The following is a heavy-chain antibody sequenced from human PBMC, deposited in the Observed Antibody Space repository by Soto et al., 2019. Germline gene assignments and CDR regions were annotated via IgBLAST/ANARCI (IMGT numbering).Heavy chain of an antibody. V-gene: IGHV3-23*01. CDR3: VPGSSGARGEDS. CDR2: ISETGDNA. CDR1: GFTFSSHA. J-gene: IGHJ4*02. Sequence: QLLESGGGLVQPGGSLRLSCAVSGFTFSSHAMTWVRQAPGKGLQWVSSISETGDNAFYTDSVKGRFTISRDNSKNTLYLQMNSLRGEDTAVYYCVPGSSGARGEDSWDQGTLVTVSS. D-gene: IGHD3-10*01.